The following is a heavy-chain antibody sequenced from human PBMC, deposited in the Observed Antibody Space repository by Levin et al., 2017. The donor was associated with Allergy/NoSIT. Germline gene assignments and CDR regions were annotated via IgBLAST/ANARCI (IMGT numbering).Heavy chain of an antibody. CDR1: GGSFSGYY. Sequence: SETLSLTCAVYGGSFSGYYWSWIRQPPGKGLEWIGEINHSGSTNYNPSLKSRVTISVETSKNQFSLKLSSVTAADTAVYYCARSHKRVRYFDSPRWFDPWGQGTLVTVSS. V-gene: IGHV4-34*01. J-gene: IGHJ5*02. CDR3: ARSHKRVRYFDSPRWFDP. D-gene: IGHD3-9*01. CDR2: INHSGST.